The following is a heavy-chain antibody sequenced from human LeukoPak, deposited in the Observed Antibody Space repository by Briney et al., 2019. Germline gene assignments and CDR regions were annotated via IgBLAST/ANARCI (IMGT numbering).Heavy chain of an antibody. CDR2: IIGSGGAT. J-gene: IGHJ5*02. CDR1: GFTFSSYS. D-gene: IGHD3-16*01. CDR3: AKDPSVGEWPNWFVP. V-gene: IGHV3-23*01. Sequence: GGSLRLSCAASGFTFSSYSMGWVRHAPEGGLQWVSAIIGSGGATYSADSVKGRFTISRDNSKNTLYLQMNTLRAEDTAVYYCAKDPSVGEWPNWFVPWGQGTLVTVSS.